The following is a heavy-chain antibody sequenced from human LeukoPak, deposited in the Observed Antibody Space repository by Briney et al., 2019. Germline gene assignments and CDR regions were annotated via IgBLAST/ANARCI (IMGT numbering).Heavy chain of an antibody. CDR2: INHSGST. D-gene: IGHD5-12*01. Sequence: PSETLSLTCAVYGGSFSGYYWSWIRQPPGKGLEWIGEINHSGSTNYNPSLKSRVTISVDTSKNQFSLKLSSVTAADTAAYYCARVRVVATIKGGDYYYGMDVWGQGTTVTVSS. CDR3: ARVRVVATIKGGDYYYGMDV. CDR1: GGSFSGYY. V-gene: IGHV4-34*01. J-gene: IGHJ6*02.